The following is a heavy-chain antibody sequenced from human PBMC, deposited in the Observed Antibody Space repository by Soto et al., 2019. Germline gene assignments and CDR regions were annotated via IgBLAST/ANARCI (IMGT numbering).Heavy chain of an antibody. D-gene: IGHD3-10*01. V-gene: IGHV1-46*01. J-gene: IGHJ4*02. CDR3: ARAGENYGSGTFSPPLRYYFNS. CDR1: GYTFTTHY. Sequence: QVQLVQSGAEVKKPGASVTVSCKASGYTFTTHYMHWVRQAPGQGLEWMGIINPSGGSTTYALKFQGRVSLTSDTSTNTVYMELSSLRSEDTAVYYCARAGENYGSGTFSPPLRYYFNSWGQGTLVTVSS. CDR2: INPSGGST.